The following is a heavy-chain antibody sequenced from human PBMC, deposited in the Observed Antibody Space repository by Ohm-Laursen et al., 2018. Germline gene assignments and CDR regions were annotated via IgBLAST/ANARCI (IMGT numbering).Heavy chain of an antibody. CDR2: IYHSGST. D-gene: IGHD4-17*01. J-gene: IGHJ4*02. Sequence: ETLSLTCAVSGYSISSGYYWGWIRQPPGKGLEWIGSIYHSGSTYYNPSLKIRVTISVDTSKNQFSLKLRSVTAADTAVYYCARVPVYGDPRFDCWGQGTLVTVSS. CDR1: GYSISSGYY. CDR3: ARVPVYGDPRFDC. V-gene: IGHV4-38-2*01.